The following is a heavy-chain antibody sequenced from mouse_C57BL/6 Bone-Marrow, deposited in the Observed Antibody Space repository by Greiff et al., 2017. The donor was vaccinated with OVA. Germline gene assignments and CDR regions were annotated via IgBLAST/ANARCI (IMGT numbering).Heavy chain of an antibody. V-gene: IGHV1-55*01. D-gene: IGHD2-4*01. CDR1: GYTFTSYW. CDR3: ARADYDPRGGY. J-gene: IGHJ2*01. Sequence: VQLKQPGAELVKPGASVKMSCKASGYTFTSYWITWVKQRPGQGLEWIGDIYPGSGSTNYNEKFKSKATLTVDTSSSTAYMQLSSLTSEDSAVYYCARADYDPRGGYWGQGTTLTVSS. CDR2: IYPGSGST.